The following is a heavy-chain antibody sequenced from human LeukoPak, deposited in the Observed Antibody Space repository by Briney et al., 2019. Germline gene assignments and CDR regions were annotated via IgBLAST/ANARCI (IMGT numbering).Heavy chain of an antibody. J-gene: IGHJ5*02. CDR3: ASQSSSWYWFDP. Sequence: SVKVSCKASGGTFSSYAISWVRRAPGQGLEWMGGIIPIFGTANYAQKFQGRVTITADKSTSTAYMELSSLRSEDTAVYYCASQSSSWYWFDPWGQGTLVTVSS. D-gene: IGHD6-13*01. CDR2: IIPIFGTA. V-gene: IGHV1-69*06. CDR1: GGTFSSYA.